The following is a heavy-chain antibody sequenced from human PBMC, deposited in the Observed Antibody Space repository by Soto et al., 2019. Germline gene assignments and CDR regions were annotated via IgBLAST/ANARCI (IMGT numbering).Heavy chain of an antibody. J-gene: IGHJ3*02. CDR3: ARVKISSGYYLGAFDI. D-gene: IGHD3-22*01. CDR1: GFTFSSYE. CDR2: ISSSGSTI. V-gene: IGHV3-48*03. Sequence: PWVSLSLSCAASGFTFSSYEMNGVRQAPGKGLEWVSYISSSGSTIYYADSVKGRFTISRDNAKNSLHLQMNSLRAEDTAVYYCARVKISSGYYLGAFDIWGQGTMVTVSS.